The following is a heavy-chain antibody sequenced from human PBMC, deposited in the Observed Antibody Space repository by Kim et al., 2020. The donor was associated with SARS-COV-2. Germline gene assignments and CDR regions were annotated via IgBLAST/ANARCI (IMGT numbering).Heavy chain of an antibody. CDR3: ARGPLVLRDAFDI. CDR2: T. V-gene: IGHV3-74*01. J-gene: IGHJ3*02. Sequence: TSYADSVKGRFTISRDNAKNTLYLQMNSLRAEDTAVYYCARGPLVLRDAFDIWGQGTMVTVSS. D-gene: IGHD3-3*01.